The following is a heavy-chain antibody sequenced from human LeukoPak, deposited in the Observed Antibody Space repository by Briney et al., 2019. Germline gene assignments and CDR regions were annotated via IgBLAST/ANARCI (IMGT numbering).Heavy chain of an antibody. Sequence: PSETLSLTCAVSGYSLTNHYWIWIRQPPGQGLEWIGEILHTGSTNYNPSFKSRVTISIDTSKNQFFLSLTSVTAADTAVYYRARGPAAVHPWGQGTLVTVSS. V-gene: IGHV4-34*12. CDR3: ARGPAAVHP. D-gene: IGHD6-13*01. J-gene: IGHJ5*02. CDR1: GYSLTNHY. CDR2: ILHTGST.